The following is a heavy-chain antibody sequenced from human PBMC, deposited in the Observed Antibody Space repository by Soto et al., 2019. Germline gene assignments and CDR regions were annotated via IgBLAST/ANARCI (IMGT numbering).Heavy chain of an antibody. CDR3: AHRQETGYYIQARGTFHY. V-gene: IGHV2-5*02. CDR1: GFSLSSSGVG. CDR2: IYWDDDK. Sequence: QITLKESGPTLVKPTQTLTLTCTFSGFSLSSSGVGVGWIRQPPGKALEWLALIYWDDDKRYSPSLKSRLIITKDTSKNQVVLTMTNMDPVDTATYYCAHRQETGYYIQARGTFHYWGQGTLVTVSS. J-gene: IGHJ4*02. D-gene: IGHD3-9*01.